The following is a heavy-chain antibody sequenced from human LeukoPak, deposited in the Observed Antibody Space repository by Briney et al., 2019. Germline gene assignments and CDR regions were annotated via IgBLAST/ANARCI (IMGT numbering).Heavy chain of an antibody. J-gene: IGHJ6*02. Sequence: PGGSLRLSCVASGFTFRSYWMSWVRQAPGKGLEWVANIKQDGSEKYYVDSVKGRFTISRDNAKNSQYLQMNSLRAEDTAVYYCARDRGMDVWGQGTTVTVSS. V-gene: IGHV3-7*05. CDR2: IKQDGSEK. CDR3: ARDRGMDV. CDR1: GFTFRSYW.